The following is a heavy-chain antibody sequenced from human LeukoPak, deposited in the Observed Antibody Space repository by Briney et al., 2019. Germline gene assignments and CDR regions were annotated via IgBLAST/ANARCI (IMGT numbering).Heavy chain of an antibody. J-gene: IGHJ4*02. D-gene: IGHD3-3*01. V-gene: IGHV3-15*01. CDR1: GFTFSDYA. CDR2: IKSKTDGGTT. Sequence: PGGSLRLSCAASGFTFSDYAMLWVRQAPGKGLEWVGRIKSKTDGGTTDYAAPVKGRFNISRDDSKNTLYLQMNSLKTEDTAVYYCTTDQPPYHYYDFWSGYKYWGQGTLVTVSS. CDR3: TTDQPPYHYYDFWSGYKY.